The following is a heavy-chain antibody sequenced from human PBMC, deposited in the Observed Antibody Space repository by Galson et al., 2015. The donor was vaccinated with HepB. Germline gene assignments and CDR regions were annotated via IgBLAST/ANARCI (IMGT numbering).Heavy chain of an antibody. CDR3: ARGYSNYWFSGLGY. V-gene: IGHV3-53*01. D-gene: IGHD1-26*01. CDR2: IYGAETT. CDR1: GFSVSSNY. J-gene: IGHJ4*02. Sequence: SLRLSCAVTGFSVSSNYMSWVRQAPGEGLEWVSMIYGAETTYYADSVKGRFIISRDNAKNTLFLQMDSLRPEDTAVYFCARGYSNYWFSGLGYWGQGTLVTVSS.